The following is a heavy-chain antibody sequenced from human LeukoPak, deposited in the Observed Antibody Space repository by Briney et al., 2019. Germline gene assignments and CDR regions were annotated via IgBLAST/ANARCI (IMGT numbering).Heavy chain of an antibody. V-gene: IGHV3-23*01. Sequence: PGGSLRLSCAASGFTLSTYAMSWVRQTPGKGLEWVAATSSSDAGTYHADSVRGRFTISRDNSKNTLYLQMSSLRAEDTAVYYCARDIYGGAKGYWGQGTLVTVSS. CDR2: TSSSDAGT. J-gene: IGHJ4*02. D-gene: IGHD1-26*01. CDR1: GFTLSTYA. CDR3: ARDIYGGAKGY.